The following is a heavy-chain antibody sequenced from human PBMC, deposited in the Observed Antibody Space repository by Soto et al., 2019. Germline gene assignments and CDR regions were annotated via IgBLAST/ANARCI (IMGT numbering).Heavy chain of an antibody. Sequence: PGGSLRLSCAASGFTFSSYWMSWVRQAPGKGLEWVANIKQDGSEKYYVDSVKGRFTISRDNAKNSLYLQMNSLRAEDTAVYYCARLGLRYFDPYAFDIWGQGTMVTVSS. D-gene: IGHD3-9*01. V-gene: IGHV3-7*01. CDR2: IKQDGSEK. CDR1: GFTFSSYW. CDR3: ARLGLRYFDPYAFDI. J-gene: IGHJ3*02.